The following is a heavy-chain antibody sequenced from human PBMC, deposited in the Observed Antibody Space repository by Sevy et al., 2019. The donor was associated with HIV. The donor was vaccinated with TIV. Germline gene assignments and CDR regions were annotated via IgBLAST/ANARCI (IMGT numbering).Heavy chain of an antibody. CDR1: GGSISSGRYY. Sequence: SETLSITCTVSGGSISSGRYYWSWIRQPAGKGLEWIGRIYTSGSTNYNPSLKSRVTMSVDTSKNQFSLKLSSVTAADTAVYCCAREADQQWLVRGFYFDYWGQGTLVTVSS. CDR2: IYTSGST. J-gene: IGHJ4*02. D-gene: IGHD6-19*01. V-gene: IGHV4-61*02. CDR3: AREADQQWLVRGFYFDY.